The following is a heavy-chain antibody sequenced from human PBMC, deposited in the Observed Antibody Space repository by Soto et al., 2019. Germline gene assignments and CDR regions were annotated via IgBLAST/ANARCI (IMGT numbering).Heavy chain of an antibody. V-gene: IGHV4-39*01. CDR2: SFYRGST. CDR3: ATADGFGVVTPFFEY. J-gene: IGHJ4*02. D-gene: IGHD3-3*01. Sequence: QLQLQESGPGLVKPSETLSLTCTVSGGSISSRSHYWGWISQSPGKHLEWIGSSFYRGSTHYNPSLKTRVTISVGTSKNQVSLKLYSVTAADTAVYYCATADGFGVVTPFFEYWGQGILVTVSS. CDR1: GGSISSRSHY.